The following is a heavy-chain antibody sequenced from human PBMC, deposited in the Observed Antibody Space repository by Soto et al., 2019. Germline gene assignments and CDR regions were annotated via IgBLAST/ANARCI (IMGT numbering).Heavy chain of an antibody. CDR1: GGSVSSGSYS. V-gene: IGHV4-61*01. Sequence: SETLSLTCTVSGGSVSSGSYSWSWIGQPPGTELVWIGYIYYSGSTNYNPSLKSRVTISVDTSKNQFSLKLSSVTAADTAVYYCARVIPRLGHCSGGSCYHDAFDIWGQGTMVTVSS. J-gene: IGHJ3*02. CDR2: IYYSGST. CDR3: ARVIPRLGHCSGGSCYHDAFDI. D-gene: IGHD2-15*01.